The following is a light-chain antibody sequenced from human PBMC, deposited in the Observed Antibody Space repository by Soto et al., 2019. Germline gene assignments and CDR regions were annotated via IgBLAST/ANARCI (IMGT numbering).Light chain of an antibody. V-gene: IGKV3-20*01. CDR3: QQYGSSWMYT. Sequence: EIVLTQSPGTLSLSPGERATLSCRASQSVDSSYLAWYQQKPGQAPRLLIHGASSRAAGIPDRFSGSGSGTDFTLTISRLEPEDFAVYYCQQYGSSWMYTFGQGTKLEMK. CDR2: GAS. J-gene: IGKJ2*01. CDR1: QSVDSSY.